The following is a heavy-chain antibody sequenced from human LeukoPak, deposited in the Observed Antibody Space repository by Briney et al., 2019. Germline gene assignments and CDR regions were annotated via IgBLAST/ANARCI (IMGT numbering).Heavy chain of an antibody. J-gene: IGHJ6*03. V-gene: IGHV3-21*01. D-gene: IGHD1-26*01. CDR3: ARDYSGSYYEYYYYYMDV. Sequence: PGGSLRLSCAASGFTFSSYSMNWVRQAPGKGLEWVSSISSSSSYIYYADSVKGRFTISRDNAKNSLYLQMNSLRAEDTAVYYCARDYSGSYYEYYYYYMDVWGKGTTVTVSS. CDR1: GFTFSSYS. CDR2: ISSSSSYI.